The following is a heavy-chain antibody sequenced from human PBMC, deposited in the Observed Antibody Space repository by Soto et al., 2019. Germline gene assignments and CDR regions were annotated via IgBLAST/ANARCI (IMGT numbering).Heavy chain of an antibody. CDR3: ARAPYYDFWSVYLEG. CDR1: GYTFTSYG. Sequence: QVQLVQSGAEVKKPGASVKVSCKASGYTFTSYGIRWVRPATGQGLEWMGWISAYNGNTNYAQKLQGRVTMTTDTSTSSAYKELRSLIADDTAVYYCARAPYYDFWSVYLEGCGQRTLGTVSS. D-gene: IGHD3-3*01. CDR2: ISAYNGNT. V-gene: IGHV1-18*01. J-gene: IGHJ4*02.